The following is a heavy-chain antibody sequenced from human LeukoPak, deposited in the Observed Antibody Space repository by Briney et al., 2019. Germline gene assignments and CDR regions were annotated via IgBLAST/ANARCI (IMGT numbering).Heavy chain of an antibody. J-gene: IGHJ5*02. CDR2: ISSSGSNI. Sequence: GGSLRLSCAASGFTFSDYYMSWIRQAPGKGLEWVSYISSSGSNIYYADSVKGRFTIYRDNAKNSLYLQMNSLRAEDTAVYYCARDPFSWEGYCSGGSCEDNWFDPWGQGTLVTVSS. CDR3: ARDPFSWEGYCSGGSCEDNWFDP. CDR1: GFTFSDYY. V-gene: IGHV3-11*01. D-gene: IGHD2-15*01.